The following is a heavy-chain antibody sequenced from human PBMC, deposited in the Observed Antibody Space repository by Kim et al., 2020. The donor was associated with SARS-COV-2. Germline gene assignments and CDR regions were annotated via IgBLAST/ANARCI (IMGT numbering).Heavy chain of an antibody. V-gene: IGHV1-24*01. CDR2: ET. D-gene: IGHD3-10*01. CDR3: ATDRRGALDY. J-gene: IGHJ4*02. Sequence: ETIYAQKFQGRVTMTEDTSTDTAYMELSSLRSEDTAVYYCATDRRGALDYWGQGTLVTVSS.